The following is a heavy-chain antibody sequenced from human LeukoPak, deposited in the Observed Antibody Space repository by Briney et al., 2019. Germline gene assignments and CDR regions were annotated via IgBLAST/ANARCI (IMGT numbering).Heavy chain of an antibody. CDR3: ARQLAAPYYYYYGMDV. D-gene: IGHD2-2*01. Sequence: ASVKVSCKASGYTFTGYYMHWVRQAPGQGLEWMGWTNPNSGGTNYAQKFQGRVTMTRDTSISTAYMELSRLRSDDTAVYYCARQLAAPYYYYYGMDVWGQGTTVTVSS. J-gene: IGHJ6*02. CDR1: GYTFTGYY. CDR2: TNPNSGGT. V-gene: IGHV1-2*02.